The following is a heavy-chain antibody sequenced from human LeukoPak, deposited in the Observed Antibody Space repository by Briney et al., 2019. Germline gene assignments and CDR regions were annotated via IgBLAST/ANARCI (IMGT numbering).Heavy chain of an antibody. Sequence: ASVKVSCKTSGYTFTTYAISWVRQAPGQGLEWMGWINPNSGGTNYAQKFQGRVTMTRDTSISTAYMELSRLRSDDTAVYYCARTVGYVWGSYRYGYWGQGTLVTVSS. V-gene: IGHV1-2*02. CDR2: INPNSGGT. CDR1: GYTFTTYA. J-gene: IGHJ4*02. D-gene: IGHD3-16*02. CDR3: ARTVGYVWGSYRYGY.